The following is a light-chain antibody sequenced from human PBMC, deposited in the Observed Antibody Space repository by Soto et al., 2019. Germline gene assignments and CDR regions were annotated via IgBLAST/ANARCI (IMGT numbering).Light chain of an antibody. J-gene: IGKJ4*01. V-gene: IGKV2-24*01. CDR3: MQATQFPRT. CDR2: QIS. CDR1: QRLVHSDGNTY. Sequence: DIVLNQTPLSSPVTVGQPASISCRSSQRLVHSDGNTYLSWLQQRPGQPPRLLIYQISNRFSGVPDRFTGSGAGADFTLKISRVEAEDVGTYYGMQATQFPRTFGGGTKGKIK.